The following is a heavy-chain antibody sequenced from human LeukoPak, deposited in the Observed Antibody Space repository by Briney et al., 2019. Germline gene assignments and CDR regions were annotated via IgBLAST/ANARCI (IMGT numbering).Heavy chain of an antibody. Sequence: ASVKVSCKASGYTFTSYYMHWVRQAPGQGLEWMGIINPSGGSTSYAQKFQGRVTMTRDTSTSTVYMELSSLRSEDTAVYYCARGPLSWAGYSYGTYYSMDVWGQGTTVTDSS. D-gene: IGHD5-18*01. V-gene: IGHV1-46*01. CDR2: INPSGGST. J-gene: IGHJ6*02. CDR3: ARGPLSWAGYSYGTYYSMDV. CDR1: GYTFTSYY.